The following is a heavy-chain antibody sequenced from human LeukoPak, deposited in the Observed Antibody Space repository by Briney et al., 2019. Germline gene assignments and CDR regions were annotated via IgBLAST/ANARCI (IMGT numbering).Heavy chain of an antibody. D-gene: IGHD6-13*01. V-gene: IGHV4-38-2*01. CDR2: ICHSGST. Sequence: GSLRLSCAASGFTFSSYAMNWVRQAPGKGLEWIGSICHSGSTYYNPSLKSRVTISVDTSKNQFSLKLSSVTAADTAVYYCARGGQQLRYFQHWGQGTLVTVSS. J-gene: IGHJ1*01. CDR1: GFTFSSYA. CDR3: ARGGQQLRYFQH.